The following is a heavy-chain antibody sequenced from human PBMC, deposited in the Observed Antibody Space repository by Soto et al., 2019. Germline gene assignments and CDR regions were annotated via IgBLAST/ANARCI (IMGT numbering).Heavy chain of an antibody. J-gene: IGHJ4*02. CDR3: ARHRQGTTGNSGLDY. Sequence: QLQLQESGPGLVKPSETLSLTCTVSGGSISSSSYYWGWIRQPPGKGLEWIGSIYYSGSTYYNPSLKSRVTISVDTSKNQFSLKLSSVTAADTAVYYCARHRQGTTGNSGLDYWGQGTLVTVSS. V-gene: IGHV4-39*01. CDR2: IYYSGST. CDR1: GGSISSSSYY. D-gene: IGHD1-1*01.